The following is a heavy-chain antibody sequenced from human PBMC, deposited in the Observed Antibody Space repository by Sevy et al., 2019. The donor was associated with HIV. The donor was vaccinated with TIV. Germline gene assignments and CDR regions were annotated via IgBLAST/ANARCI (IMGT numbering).Heavy chain of an antibody. V-gene: IGHV3-74*01. Sequence: GGSLRLSCAASGFTFSSYWMHWVRQAPGKGLVWVSRINIDGSSTSYADSVKGRFTISRDNAKNTLYLQMNSLRAEGTAVYDCARDLNFNYYDSSGYFDYWGQGTLVTVSS. J-gene: IGHJ4*02. CDR3: ARDLNFNYYDSSGYFDY. D-gene: IGHD3-22*01. CDR2: INIDGSST. CDR1: GFTFSSYW.